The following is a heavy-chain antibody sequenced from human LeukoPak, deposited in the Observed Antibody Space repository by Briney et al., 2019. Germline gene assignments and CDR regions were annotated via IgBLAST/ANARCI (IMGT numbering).Heavy chain of an antibody. D-gene: IGHD3-10*01. V-gene: IGHV1-18*04. CDR2: ISAYNGNT. CDR1: GYTFTSYG. Sequence: ASVKVSCKASGYTFTSYGISWVRQAPGQGREWMGWISAYNGNTNYAQKLQGRVTMTTDTSTSTAYMELRSLRSDDTAVYYCARDFGYYGSGSYYWFDPWGQGTLVTVSS. CDR3: ARDFGYYGSGSYYWFDP. J-gene: IGHJ5*02.